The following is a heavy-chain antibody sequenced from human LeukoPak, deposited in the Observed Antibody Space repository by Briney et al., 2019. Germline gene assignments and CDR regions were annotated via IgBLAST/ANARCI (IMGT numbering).Heavy chain of an antibody. J-gene: IGHJ6*02. D-gene: IGHD1-26*01. CDR1: GASITNYY. CDR2: MYYSGST. CDR3: AREISGSYPGVYYYGLDV. V-gene: IGHV4-59*12. Sequence: SETLSLTCNVSGASITNYYWSWIRQPPGKGLEWIGYMYYSGSTNYNPSLKSRATISVDRSKSQFSLKLSSVTAADTAVYYCAREISGSYPGVYYYGLDVWGQGTTVTVSS.